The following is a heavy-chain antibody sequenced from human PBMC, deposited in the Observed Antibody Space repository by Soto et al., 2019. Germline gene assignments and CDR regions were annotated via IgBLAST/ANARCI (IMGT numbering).Heavy chain of an antibody. V-gene: IGHV4-31*03. Sequence: SETLSLTCTVSGGSISSGGYYWSWIRQHPGKGLEWIGYIYYSGSTYYNPSLKSRVTISVDTSKNQFSLKLSSVTAADTAVYYCARGAPKYYYDSSAQGAFDIWGQGTMVTVS. CDR1: GGSISSGGYY. J-gene: IGHJ3*02. CDR2: IYYSGST. CDR3: ARGAPKYYYDSSAQGAFDI. D-gene: IGHD3-22*01.